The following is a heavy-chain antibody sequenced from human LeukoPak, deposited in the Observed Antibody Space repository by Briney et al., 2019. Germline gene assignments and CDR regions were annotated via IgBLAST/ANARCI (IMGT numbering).Heavy chain of an antibody. CDR2: IYYSGST. Sequence: SETLSLTCTVSGDSINNYFWSWIRQPPGKRLEWIGYIYYSGSTNFSPSLKSRVTISVDTSKNQFSLELSSVTAADTAVYYCARTLRGYSYGPFDYWGQGTLVTVSS. D-gene: IGHD5-18*01. CDR3: ARTLRGYSYGPFDY. CDR1: GDSINNYF. V-gene: IGHV4-59*01. J-gene: IGHJ4*02.